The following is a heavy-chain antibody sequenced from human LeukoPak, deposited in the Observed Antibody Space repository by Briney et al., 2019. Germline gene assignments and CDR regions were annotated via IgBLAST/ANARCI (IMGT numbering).Heavy chain of an antibody. Sequence: ASEKVSCKVSGYTLTELSMHWVRQAPGKGLEWMGGFDPEDGETIYAQKFQGRVTMTEDTSTDTAYMELSSLRSEDTAVYYCATDLDIAVAGTIFDYWGQGTLVTVSS. CDR3: ATDLDIAVAGTIFDY. D-gene: IGHD6-19*01. CDR1: GYTLTELS. V-gene: IGHV1-24*01. J-gene: IGHJ4*02. CDR2: FDPEDGET.